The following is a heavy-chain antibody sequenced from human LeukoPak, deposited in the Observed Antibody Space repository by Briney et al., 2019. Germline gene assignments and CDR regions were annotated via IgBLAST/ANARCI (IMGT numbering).Heavy chain of an antibody. D-gene: IGHD5-12*01. V-gene: IGHV1-3*01. CDR1: GYTFTSYG. J-gene: IGHJ4*02. Sequence: GASVKVSCKSSGYTFTSYGISWVRQAPGQRLEWMGWINAGNGNTKYSQKFQGRVTITRDTSASTAYMELSSLRSEDTAVYYCAREYRHQPDWGQGTLVTVSS. CDR3: AREYRHQPD. CDR2: INAGNGNT.